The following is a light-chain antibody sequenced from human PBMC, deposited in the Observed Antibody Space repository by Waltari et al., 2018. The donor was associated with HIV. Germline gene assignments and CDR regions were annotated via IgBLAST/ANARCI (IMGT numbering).Light chain of an antibody. Sequence: SALTQPASVSGSPGQSITISCTGTSGDVGGFDFVSWYQQHPGTAPKVIISDVTNRPSGVSSRFSGSKSGNTASLTISGLQGEDEAHYYCASYTHSSTLVFGGGTKLTVL. J-gene: IGLJ3*02. V-gene: IGLV2-14*03. CDR1: SGDVGGFDF. CDR2: DVT. CDR3: ASYTHSSTLV.